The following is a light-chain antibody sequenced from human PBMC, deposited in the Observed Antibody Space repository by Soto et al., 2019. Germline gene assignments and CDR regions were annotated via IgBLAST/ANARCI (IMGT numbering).Light chain of an antibody. CDR1: QSISSN. V-gene: IGKV3-15*01. J-gene: IGKJ3*01. CDR3: QQYNNWPFT. Sequence: EIVMTQSPATLSVSPGERATLSCRASQSISSNLAWYQQKPGQAPRLLIYGASTRAPGIPATFSGSGSGTECPLTISSLQSEDFAVYYCQQYNNWPFTFGPGTKVDIQ. CDR2: GAS.